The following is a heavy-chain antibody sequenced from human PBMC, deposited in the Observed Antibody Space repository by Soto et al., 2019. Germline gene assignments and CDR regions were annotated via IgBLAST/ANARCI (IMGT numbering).Heavy chain of an antibody. J-gene: IGHJ6*02. CDR1: GFTFSSYA. V-gene: IGHV3-23*01. Sequence: GGSLRLSCAASGFTFSSYAMSWVRQAPGKGLEWVSSISGSGSSTYYADSVKGRFTISRDNSKSTLYLQMNSLRAEDTALYYCAKGRSYYYYYGVDVWGQGTTVT. CDR3: AKGRSYYYYYGVDV. CDR2: ISGSGSST.